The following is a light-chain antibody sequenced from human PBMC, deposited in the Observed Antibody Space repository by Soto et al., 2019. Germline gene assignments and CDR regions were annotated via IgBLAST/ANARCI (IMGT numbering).Light chain of an antibody. CDR2: EVT. Sequence: LTQPASMSVSPGQSITISCTGTSSDVGDYNFVSWYQQHPGKAPKLIIYEVTNRPSGVSDRFSGSKSGNTASLTISGLQAEDEADYYCSSFTTSSTLYVFGTGTKVTVL. V-gene: IGLV2-14*01. CDR1: SSDVGDYNF. CDR3: SSFTTSSTLYV. J-gene: IGLJ1*01.